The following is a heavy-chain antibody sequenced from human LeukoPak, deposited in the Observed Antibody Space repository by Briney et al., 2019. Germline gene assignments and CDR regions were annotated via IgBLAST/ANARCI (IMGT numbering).Heavy chain of an antibody. CDR2: MNPNSGNT. D-gene: IGHD2-2*01. CDR3: ARWWAIDVVVPAAIGFDLAYGDYVGAFDI. CDR1: GYTFTSYD. Sequence: GASVKVSCKASGYTFTSYDINWVRQATGQGLEWMGWMNPNSGNTGYAQKFQGRVTMTRNTSISTAYMELSRLRSDDTAVYYCARWWAIDVVVPAAIGFDLAYGDYVGAFDIWGQGTMVTVSS. V-gene: IGHV1-8*01. J-gene: IGHJ3*02.